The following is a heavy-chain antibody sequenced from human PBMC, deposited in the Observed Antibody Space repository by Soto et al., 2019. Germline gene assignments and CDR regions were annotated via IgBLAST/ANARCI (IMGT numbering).Heavy chain of an antibody. J-gene: IGHJ4*02. CDR2: IYYSGST. V-gene: IGHV4-31*03. CDR3: ARSSHSTVNTFYY. CDR1: GGSISSGGYY. D-gene: IGHD4-17*01. Sequence: PSETLSLTCTVSGGSISSGGYYWSWIRQHPGKGLEWIGYIYYSGSTYYNPSLKSRVTISVDTSKNQFSLRLSSVTAADTAVYYCARSSHSTVNTFYYCSQGTLVTGSS.